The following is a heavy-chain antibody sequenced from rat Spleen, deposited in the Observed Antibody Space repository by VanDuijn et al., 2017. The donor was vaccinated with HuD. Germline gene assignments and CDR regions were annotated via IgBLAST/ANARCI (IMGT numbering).Heavy chain of an antibody. Sequence: EVQLQASGPGLVKPSQSLSLTCSVTGYSITSSYGWNWIRKFPGNKLEWMGYINNVGGTNYNPSLKSRISITRDTSKNQFFLQVNSVTTEDTATYYCARLEATYWFAYWGQGTLVTVSS. D-gene: IGHD1-10*01. CDR3: ARLEATYWFAY. CDR2: INNVGGT. V-gene: IGHV3-3*01. J-gene: IGHJ3*01. CDR1: GYSITSSYG.